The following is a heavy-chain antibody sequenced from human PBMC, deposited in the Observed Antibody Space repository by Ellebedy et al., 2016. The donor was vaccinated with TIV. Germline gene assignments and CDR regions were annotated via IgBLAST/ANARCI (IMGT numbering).Heavy chain of an antibody. CDR1: ADSISSSVYY. J-gene: IGHJ5*02. Sequence: MPAGSLRLSCTVSADSISSSVYYWGWIRQPPGRGLEWIGSFSQSGSTYYNPSPTSRVTISVDTSKNQFSLKLSSVTAAETAIFYCARHSTVTTIGTWGQGALVTVSS. CDR3: ARHSTVTTIGT. D-gene: IGHD4-17*01. CDR2: FSQSGST. V-gene: IGHV4-39*01.